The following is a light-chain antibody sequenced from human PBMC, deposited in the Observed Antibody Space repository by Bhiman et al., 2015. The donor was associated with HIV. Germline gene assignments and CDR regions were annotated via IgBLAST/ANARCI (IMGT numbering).Light chain of an antibody. J-gene: IGLJ3*02. CDR1: ALPKQY. CDR2: KDS. V-gene: IGLV3-25*02. Sequence: SYELTQPPSVSVSPGQTARITCSGDALPKQYAYWYQVRPGQAPVLVMYKDSERPSGIPERFSGSNSGNTATLTISRVEAGDEADYYCQVWDSSSDHPLFGGGAKLTVL. CDR3: QVWDSSSDHPL.